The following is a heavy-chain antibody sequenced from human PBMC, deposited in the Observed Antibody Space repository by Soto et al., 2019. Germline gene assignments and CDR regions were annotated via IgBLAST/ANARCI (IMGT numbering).Heavy chain of an antibody. D-gene: IGHD3-3*01. CDR1: GYTFTSYA. CDR2: INAGNGNT. V-gene: IGHV1-3*01. CDR3: ARTTIFGVVPPYYYYGMDV. Sequence: ASVKVSCKASGYTFTSYAMHWVRQAPGQRLEWMGWINAGNGNTKYSQKFQGRVTITRDTSASTAYMELSSLRSEDTAVYYCARTTIFGVVPPYYYYGMDVWGQGTTVT. J-gene: IGHJ6*02.